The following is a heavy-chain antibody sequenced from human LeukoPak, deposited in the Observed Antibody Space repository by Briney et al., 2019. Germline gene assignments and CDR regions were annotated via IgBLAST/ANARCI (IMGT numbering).Heavy chain of an antibody. V-gene: IGHV4-4*07. CDR1: GGSISDYF. D-gene: IGHD1-26*01. CDR2: DSATGST. CDR3: ARDSPSGSYDY. J-gene: IGHJ4*02. Sequence: PSETLSLTCTISGGSISDYFWTWVRQPAGKGLEWIGRDSATGSTNYNPSLKSRITMSVDTSKNQFSLKLSSVTAADTAVYYCARDSPSGSYDYWGQGTLVTVSS.